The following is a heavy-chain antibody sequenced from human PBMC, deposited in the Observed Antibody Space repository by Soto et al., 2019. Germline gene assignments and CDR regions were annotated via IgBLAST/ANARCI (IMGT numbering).Heavy chain of an antibody. V-gene: IGHV3-7*01. D-gene: IGHD2-2*01. Sequence: GGSLRLSCAASGFTFSSYWMSWVRQAPGKGLEWVANIKQDGSEKYYVDSVKGRFTISRDNAKNSLYLQMNSLRAEDTAVYYCARVGVEEYQLHTWQGYYYYYYMDVWGKGTTVTVSS. CDR3: ARVGVEEYQLHTWQGYYYYYYMDV. J-gene: IGHJ6*03. CDR1: GFTFSSYW. CDR2: IKQDGSEK.